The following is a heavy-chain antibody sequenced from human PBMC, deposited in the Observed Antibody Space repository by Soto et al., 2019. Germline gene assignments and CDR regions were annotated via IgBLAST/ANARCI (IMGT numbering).Heavy chain of an antibody. CDR2: IIPIFGTA. CDR1: GGTFSSYA. Sequence: QVQLVQSGAEVKKPGSSVKVSCKASGGTFSSYAISWVRQAPGQGLEWMGGIIPIFGTADYAQKFQGRVTITADESTSTAYMALSRLRSEDTAVYYCARHSGSSPEVRHNSGMDDWGQGTTGTVS. D-gene: IGHD1-26*01. V-gene: IGHV1-69*12. J-gene: IGHJ6*02. CDR3: ARHSGSSPEVRHNSGMDD.